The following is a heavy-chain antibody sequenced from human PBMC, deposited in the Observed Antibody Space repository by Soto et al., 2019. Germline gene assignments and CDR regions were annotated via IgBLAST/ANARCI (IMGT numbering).Heavy chain of an antibody. CDR3: ARADSSGWYSSGSFDY. Sequence: QVQLVQSGAEVKKPGASVKVSCKASGYTFSSYGISWVRQAPGQGLEWMGWISVYNGNTKYAQKLQGRVTMTTDTSTSSGYMELRSLRSDDTAVYYCARADSSGWYSSGSFDYWGQGTLVTVSS. CDR1: GYTFSSYG. V-gene: IGHV1-18*01. CDR2: ISVYNGNT. D-gene: IGHD6-19*01. J-gene: IGHJ4*02.